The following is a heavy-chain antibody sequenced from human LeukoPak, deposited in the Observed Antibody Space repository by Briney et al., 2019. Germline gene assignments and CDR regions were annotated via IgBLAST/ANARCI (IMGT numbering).Heavy chain of an antibody. CDR3: AREGQTYYYDSSGYYKNWFDP. Sequence: SETLSLTCTVSGGSISSGSYYWSWIRQPAGTGLEWIGRIYTSGSTNYNPSLKSRVTISVDTSKNQFSLKLSSVTAADTAVYYCAREGQTYYYDSSGYYKNWFDPWGQGILVTVSS. V-gene: IGHV4-61*02. CDR1: GGSISSGSYY. CDR2: IYTSGST. D-gene: IGHD3-22*01. J-gene: IGHJ5*02.